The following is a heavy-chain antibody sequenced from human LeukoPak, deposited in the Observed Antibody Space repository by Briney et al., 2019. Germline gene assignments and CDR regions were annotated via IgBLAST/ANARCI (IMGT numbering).Heavy chain of an antibody. Sequence: KPGGSLRLSCAASGFTFSDYYMSWIRQASGKGLEWVSYISSSGSTIYYADSVKGRFTISRDNAKNSLYLQMNSLRAEDTAVYYCAREDCSGGSCYGGEDYWGQGTLVTVSS. V-gene: IGHV3-11*01. D-gene: IGHD2-15*01. CDR1: GFTFSDYY. CDR3: AREDCSGGSCYGGEDY. CDR2: ISSSGSTI. J-gene: IGHJ4*02.